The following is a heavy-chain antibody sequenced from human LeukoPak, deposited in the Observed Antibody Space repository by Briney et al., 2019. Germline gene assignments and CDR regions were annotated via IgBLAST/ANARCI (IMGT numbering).Heavy chain of an antibody. V-gene: IGHV4-59*01. CDR2: IYYSGST. CDR1: GGSISSYN. Sequence: PSETLSLTCTGSGGSISSYNWSWIRQPPGKGLEWIGYIYYSGSTNYNPSLKSRVTISVDTSKNQFSLKLSSVTAADTAVYYCARGGRREQLAGDYFDYWGQGTLVTVSS. J-gene: IGHJ4*02. CDR3: ARGGRREQLAGDYFDY. D-gene: IGHD6-6*01.